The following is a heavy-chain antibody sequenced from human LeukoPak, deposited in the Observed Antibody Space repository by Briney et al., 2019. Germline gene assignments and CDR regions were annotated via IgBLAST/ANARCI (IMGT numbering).Heavy chain of an antibody. V-gene: IGHV4-34*01. CDR2: IYYSGST. J-gene: IGHJ5*02. Sequence: PSETLSLTCAVYGGSFSGYYWSWIRQPPGKGLEWIGSIYYSGSTYYNPSLKSRVTISVDTSKNQFPLKLSSVTAADTAVYYCAREAPYSEGSRGFDPWGQGTLVTVSS. D-gene: IGHD3-10*01. CDR3: AREAPYSEGSRGFDP. CDR1: GGSFSGYY.